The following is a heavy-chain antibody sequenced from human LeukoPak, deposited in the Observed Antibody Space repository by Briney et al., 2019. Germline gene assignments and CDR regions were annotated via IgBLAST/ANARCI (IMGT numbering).Heavy chain of an antibody. V-gene: IGHV4-30-2*01. CDR1: RGSISSGGYS. D-gene: IGHD3-10*01. CDR3: ARGFGELFPFDY. J-gene: IGHJ4*02. Sequence: SETLSLTCAVSRGSISSGGYSWSWIRQPPGKGLEWIGYIYHSGSTYYNPSLKSRVTISVDRSKNQFSLKLSSVTAADTAVYYCARGFGELFPFDYWGQGTLVTVSS. CDR2: IYHSGST.